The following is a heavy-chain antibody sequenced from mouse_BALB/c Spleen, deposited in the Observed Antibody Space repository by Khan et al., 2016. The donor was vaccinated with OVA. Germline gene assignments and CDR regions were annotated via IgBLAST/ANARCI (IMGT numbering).Heavy chain of an antibody. CDR3: AKLRVFYFDY. CDR2: IWGDGSI. Sequence: VQLQQSGPGLVAPSQSLSITCTVSGFSLTSNGVSWVRQPPGKGLEWLGVIWGDGSINYHSVLKSSLCISKDNSKSQVFLKLNSLQTDDTATYYCAKLRVFYFDYWGQGTTLTVSS. J-gene: IGHJ2*01. V-gene: IGHV2-3*01. CDR1: GFSLTSNG.